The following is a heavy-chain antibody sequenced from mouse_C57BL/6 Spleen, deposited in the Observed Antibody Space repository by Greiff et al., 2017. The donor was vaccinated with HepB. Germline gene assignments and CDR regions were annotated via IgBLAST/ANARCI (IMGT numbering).Heavy chain of an antibody. D-gene: IGHD1-1*01. CDR1: GYTFTSYW. V-gene: IGHV1-72*01. CDR3: ARPPYGSLYYYAMDY. CDR2: IDPNSGGT. J-gene: IGHJ4*01. Sequence: VQRVESGAELVKPGASVKLSCKASGYTFTSYWMHWVKQRPGRGLEWIGRIDPNSGGTKYNEKFKSKATLTVDKPSSTAYMQLSSLTSEDSAVYYRARPPYGSLYYYAMDYWGQGTSVTVSS.